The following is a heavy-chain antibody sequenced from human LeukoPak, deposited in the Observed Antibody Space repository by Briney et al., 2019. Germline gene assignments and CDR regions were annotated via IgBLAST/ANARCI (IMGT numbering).Heavy chain of an antibody. J-gene: IGHJ6*02. Sequence: ASVKVSCKASGYTFTSYAMNWVRQAPGQGLEWMGWINTNTGNPTYAQGFTGRFVFSLDTSVSTAYLQISSLKAEDTAVYYCARGGRLPNRHYYGMDVWGPGTTVTVSS. CDR1: GYTFTSYA. V-gene: IGHV7-4-1*02. CDR2: INTNTGNP. CDR3: ARGGRLPNRHYYGMDV. D-gene: IGHD5-18*01.